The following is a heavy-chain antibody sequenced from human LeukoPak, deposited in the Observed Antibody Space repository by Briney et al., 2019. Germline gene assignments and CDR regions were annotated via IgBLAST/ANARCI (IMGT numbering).Heavy chain of an antibody. Sequence: GGSLRPSCAASGFTFSSYGMHWVRQAPGKGLEWVAVIWYDGSNKYYADSVKGRFTISRDNSKNTLYLQMNSLRAEDTAVYYCARDRGLGNADCYGMDVWGQGTTVTVSS. CDR1: GFTFSSYG. V-gene: IGHV3-33*01. J-gene: IGHJ6*02. D-gene: IGHD7-27*01. CDR3: ARDRGLGNADCYGMDV. CDR2: IWYDGSNK.